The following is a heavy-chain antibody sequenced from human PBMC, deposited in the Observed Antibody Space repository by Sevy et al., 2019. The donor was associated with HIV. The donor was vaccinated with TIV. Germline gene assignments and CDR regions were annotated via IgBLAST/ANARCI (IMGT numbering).Heavy chain of an antibody. CDR2: ISDSGGTT. CDR3: AKGDWSGAGSYKWVDP. J-gene: IGHJ5*02. CDR1: GFTFSSYG. V-gene: IGHV3-23*01. Sequence: GWSLRLSCEASGFTFSSYGMTWVRQAPEKGLEWVSSISDSGGTTYYADSVKGRFTISRDNSKNTLYLQVNSLRAEDTATYYCAKGDWSGAGSYKWVDPWGQGTLVTVSS. D-gene: IGHD3-3*01.